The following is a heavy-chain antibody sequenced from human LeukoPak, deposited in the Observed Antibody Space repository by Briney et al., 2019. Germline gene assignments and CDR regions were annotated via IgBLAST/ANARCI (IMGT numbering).Heavy chain of an antibody. CDR3: ARKYNTGLDP. CDR1: GFTFSSYA. D-gene: IGHD1-14*01. V-gene: IGHV3-23*01. CDR2: ISGSGAST. Sequence: GGSLRLSCAASGFTFSSYAMSWVRQAPGKGLEWVSDISGSGASTYYADSVKGRFTISRDNSKNTLYLQMNSLRAEDTAVYYCARKYNTGLDPWGQGTLVTVSS. J-gene: IGHJ5*02.